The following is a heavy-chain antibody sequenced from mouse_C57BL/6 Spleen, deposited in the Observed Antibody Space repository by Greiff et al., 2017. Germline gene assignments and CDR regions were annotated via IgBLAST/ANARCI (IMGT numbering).Heavy chain of an antibody. CDR2: IWGDGST. CDR3: AKPEYGNYHYAMDY. D-gene: IGHD2-10*02. V-gene: IGHV2-3*01. CDR1: GFSLTSYG. Sequence: VKVVESGPGLVAPSQSLSITCTVSGFSLTSYGVSWVRQPPGKGLEWLGVIWGDGSTHSHSALISRLSISKDNSKSQVFLKLNSLQTDDTATYYCAKPEYGNYHYAMDYWGQGTSVTVSS. J-gene: IGHJ4*01.